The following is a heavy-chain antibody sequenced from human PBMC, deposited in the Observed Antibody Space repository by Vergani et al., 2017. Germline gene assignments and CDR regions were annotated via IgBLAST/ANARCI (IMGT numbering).Heavy chain of an antibody. D-gene: IGHD3-9*01. J-gene: IGHJ6*03. Sequence: QVQLVQSGAEVKKPGASVKVSCKASGYTFTGYYMHWVRQAPGQGLEWMGWINPNSGGTNYAQKFQGRVTMTRDTSISTAYMGLSRLRSDDTAVYYCARTYYDILTGYYRPYYYYYMDVWGKGTTVTVSS. CDR3: ARTYYDILTGYYRPYYYYYMDV. CDR2: INPNSGGT. CDR1: GYTFTGYY. V-gene: IGHV1-2*02.